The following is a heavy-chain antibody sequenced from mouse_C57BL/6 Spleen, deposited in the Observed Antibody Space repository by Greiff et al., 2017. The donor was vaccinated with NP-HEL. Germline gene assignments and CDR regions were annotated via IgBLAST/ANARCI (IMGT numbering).Heavy chain of an antibody. CDR3: ARSRYGSSECFDY. CDR2: IRNKANGYTT. J-gene: IGHJ2*01. D-gene: IGHD1-1*01. V-gene: IGHV7-3*01. Sequence: EVKLMESGGGLVQPGGSLSLSCAASGFTFTDYYMSWVRQPPGKALEWLGFIRNKANGYTTEYSASVKGRFPISRVNYQSILYLQMNALGAEDSATYYCARSRYGSSECFDYWGKGTTLPVSS. CDR1: GFTFTDYY.